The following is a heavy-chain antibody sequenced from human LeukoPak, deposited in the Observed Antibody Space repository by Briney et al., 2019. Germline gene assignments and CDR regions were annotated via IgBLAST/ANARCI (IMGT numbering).Heavy chain of an antibody. J-gene: IGHJ4*02. V-gene: IGHV1-2*02. Sequence: GASAKVSCKASGYTFTGSYMHWVRQAPGQGLEWMGWINPNSGGTNYAQKFQGRVTMTRDTSISTAYMELSRLRSDDTAVYYCARDMVQGVFCDYWGQGTLVTVSS. CDR2: INPNSGGT. D-gene: IGHD3-10*01. CDR1: GYTFTGSY. CDR3: ARDMVQGVFCDY.